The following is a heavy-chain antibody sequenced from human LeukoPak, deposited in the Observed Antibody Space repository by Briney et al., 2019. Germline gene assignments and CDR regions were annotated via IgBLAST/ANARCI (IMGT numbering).Heavy chain of an antibody. CDR1: GGSISSGSYY. Sequence: SQTLSLTCTVSGGSISSGSYYWSWIRQPAGKGLEWIGRIYTSGSTNYNPSLKSRVTISVDTSKNQFSLKLSSVTAADTAVYYCASRGYYDSSGYYLRDYWGQGTLVTVSS. J-gene: IGHJ4*02. V-gene: IGHV4-61*02. CDR2: IYTSGST. CDR3: ASRGYYDSSGYYLRDY. D-gene: IGHD3-22*01.